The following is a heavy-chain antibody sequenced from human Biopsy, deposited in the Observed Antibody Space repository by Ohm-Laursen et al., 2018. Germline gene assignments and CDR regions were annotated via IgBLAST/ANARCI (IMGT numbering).Heavy chain of an antibody. CDR2: IIPIFGTA. J-gene: IGHJ4*02. CDR3: ARDALGGGSYRFFY. Sequence: ASVKVSCKASGYTFTNYGISWVRQAPGQGLEWMGGIIPIFGTANYAQKFQGRVPITADESTSTAYMELSSLRSDDTAVYYCARDALGGGSYRFFYWGQGSLVTVSS. V-gene: IGHV1-69*13. CDR1: GYTFTNYG. D-gene: IGHD1-26*01.